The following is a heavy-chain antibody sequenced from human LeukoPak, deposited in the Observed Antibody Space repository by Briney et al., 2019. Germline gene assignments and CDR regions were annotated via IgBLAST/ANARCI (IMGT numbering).Heavy chain of an antibody. CDR1: GFTFSSYA. CDR3: AKDLEYYDSSGHFDY. Sequence: GGSLRLSCAASGFTFSSYAMSWVRQAPGKGLEWVSAISGSGASTYYAESVKGRFTISRDNSKNTLYRQLNSLRAEDTAVYYCAKDLEYYDSSGHFDYWGQGTLVTVSS. D-gene: IGHD3-22*01. V-gene: IGHV3-23*01. CDR2: ISGSGAST. J-gene: IGHJ4*02.